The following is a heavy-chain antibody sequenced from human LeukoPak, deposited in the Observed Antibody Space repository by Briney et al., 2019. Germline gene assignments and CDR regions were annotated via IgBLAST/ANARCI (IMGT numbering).Heavy chain of an antibody. Sequence: SETLSLTCTVSGGSISSSSYYWGWIRQPPGKGLEWIGSIYYSGSTYYNPSLKSRVTISVDTSKNQFSLKLSSVTAADTAVYYCARGPIYYDSSGYDYWGQGTLVTVSS. D-gene: IGHD3-22*01. CDR2: IYYSGST. J-gene: IGHJ4*02. CDR3: ARGPIYYDSSGYDY. CDR1: GGSISSSSYY. V-gene: IGHV4-39*01.